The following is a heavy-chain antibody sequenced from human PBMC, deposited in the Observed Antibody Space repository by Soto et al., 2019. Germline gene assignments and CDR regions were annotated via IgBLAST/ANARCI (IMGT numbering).Heavy chain of an antibody. V-gene: IGHV1-18*04. J-gene: IGHJ5*02. CDR1: GYTFTNHG. CDR3: ARDPPNTSGSRIWFDP. Sequence: ASVKVSCKASGYTFTNHGITWVRRAPGQGLEWMGWISAYNGDTNYAQKFQGRVTMTTDTSTSTAYMELRSLTSDDTAFYYCARDPPNTSGSRIWFDPWGQGTLVTVSS. CDR2: ISAYNGDT. D-gene: IGHD6-19*01.